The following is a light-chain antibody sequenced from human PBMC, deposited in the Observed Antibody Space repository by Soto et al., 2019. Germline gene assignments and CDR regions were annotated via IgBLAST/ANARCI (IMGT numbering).Light chain of an antibody. V-gene: IGKV1-33*01. CDR3: QQYDSLPLT. J-gene: IGKJ5*01. CDR2: DSS. Sequence: DLQMTQSPSSLSASVGDRVTIICQASQDITNYLNWYQQKPGKAPKLLIHDSSNLETGVPSRFSGSGSGTYFSSTISSLQPEDIATYYCQQYDSLPLTFGPGKRLEIK. CDR1: QDITNY.